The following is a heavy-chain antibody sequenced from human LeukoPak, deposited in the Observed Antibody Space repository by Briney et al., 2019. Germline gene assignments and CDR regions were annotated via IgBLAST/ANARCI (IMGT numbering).Heavy chain of an antibody. CDR1: GFTFSSYW. D-gene: IGHD1-26*01. Sequence: GGSLRLSCAASGFTFSSYWMHWVRQAPGKGLVSVSRINSDGSSTSYADSVKGRFTISRDNAKNTLYLQMNSLRAEDTAVYYCARVGSLGAKGNYYYYYYMDVWGKGTTATVSS. V-gene: IGHV3-74*01. CDR3: ARVGSLGAKGNYYYYYYMDV. J-gene: IGHJ6*03. CDR2: INSDGSST.